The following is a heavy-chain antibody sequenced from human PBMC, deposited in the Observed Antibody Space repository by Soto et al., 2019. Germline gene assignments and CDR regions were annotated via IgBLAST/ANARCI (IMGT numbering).Heavy chain of an antibody. D-gene: IGHD2-15*01. Sequence: GASVKVSCKASGGTFSSYAISWVRQAPGQGLEWMGGIIPIFGTANYAQKFQGRVTITADESTSTAYMELSSLRSEDTAVYYCASSVPLYCSGGSCYHPWGQGTLVTVSS. V-gene: IGHV1-69*13. CDR3: ASSVPLYCSGGSCYHP. J-gene: IGHJ5*02. CDR1: GGTFSSYA. CDR2: IIPIFGTA.